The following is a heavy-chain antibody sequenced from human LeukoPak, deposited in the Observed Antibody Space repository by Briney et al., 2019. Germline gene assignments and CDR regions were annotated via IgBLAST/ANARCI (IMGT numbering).Heavy chain of an antibody. D-gene: IGHD5-18*01. CDR3: AKDAWTERYRSPW. J-gene: IGHJ4*02. Sequence: GGSLRLSCAASGFTFSSYGMSWVRQAPGKGLEWVSAISGSGGSTYYADSVEGRFTISRDNSKNTVALQMNSLRADDTAVYYCAKDAWTERYRSPWWGQGTLVTVSS. CDR2: ISGSGGST. V-gene: IGHV3-23*01. CDR1: GFTFSSYG.